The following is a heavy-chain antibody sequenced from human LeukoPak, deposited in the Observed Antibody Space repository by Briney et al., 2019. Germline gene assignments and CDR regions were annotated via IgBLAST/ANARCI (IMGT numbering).Heavy chain of an antibody. Sequence: PGGSLRLSCAASGFTFTNYWMSWVRQAPGKGLELVANIKQDRSEKYYVDSVKGRFTISRDNAKNSLYLQMNSLRAEDTAVYYGATSLSGWGTYHYMNVWGKGTTVTISS. CDR3: ATSLSGWGTYHYMNV. CDR1: GFTFTNYW. J-gene: IGHJ6*03. D-gene: IGHD6-19*01. CDR2: IKQDRSEK. V-gene: IGHV3-7*01.